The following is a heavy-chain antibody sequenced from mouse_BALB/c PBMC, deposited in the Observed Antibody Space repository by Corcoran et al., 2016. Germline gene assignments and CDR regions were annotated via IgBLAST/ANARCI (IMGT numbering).Heavy chain of an antibody. CDR1: GYTFTNYG. Sequence: QIQLVQSGPELKKPGETVKISCKASGYTFTNYGMNWVKQAPGKGLKWMDWINTYTGEPTYADDFKGRFAFSLETSASTAYLQINNLKNEDTATYFCALYGSSYGYWGQGTTLTVSS. V-gene: IGHV9-3-1*01. CDR2: INTYTGEP. D-gene: IGHD1-1*01. CDR3: ALYGSSYGY. J-gene: IGHJ2*01.